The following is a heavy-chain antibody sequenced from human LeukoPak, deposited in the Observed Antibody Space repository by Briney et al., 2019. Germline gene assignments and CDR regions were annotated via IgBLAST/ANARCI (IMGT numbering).Heavy chain of an antibody. V-gene: IGHV3-7*01. CDR2: IKQDGSEK. CDR3: AREAIRGYGSGSYSYYFDY. D-gene: IGHD3-10*01. Sequence: GGSLRLSCAASGFAFSSYWTTWVRQAPGKGLEWVANIKQDGSEKYYVDSVKGRFTISRDNAKNSLYLQMNSLRPEDTAVYYCAREAIRGYGSGSYSYYFDYWGQGILVTVSS. J-gene: IGHJ4*02. CDR1: GFAFSSYW.